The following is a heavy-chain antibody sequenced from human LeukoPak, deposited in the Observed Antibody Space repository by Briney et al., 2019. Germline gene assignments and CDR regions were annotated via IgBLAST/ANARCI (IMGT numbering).Heavy chain of an antibody. CDR3: ARVRGFDTAMATGNYYYYMDV. V-gene: IGHV4-4*07. CDR2: IYTSGST. Sequence: SETLSLTCTVSGGSISSYYWSWIRQPAGKGLEWIGRIYTSGSTNYNPSLKSRVTISVDTSKNQFSLKLSSVTAADTAVYYCARVRGFDTAMATGNYYYYMDVWGKGTTVTVSS. CDR1: GGSISSYY. J-gene: IGHJ6*03. D-gene: IGHD5-18*01.